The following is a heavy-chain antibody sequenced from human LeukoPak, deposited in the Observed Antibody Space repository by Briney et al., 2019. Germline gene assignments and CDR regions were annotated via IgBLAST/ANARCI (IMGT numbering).Heavy chain of an antibody. V-gene: IGHV3-23*01. Sequence: GGSLRLSCAGSGFIISSYAMSWVRQAPGKGLEWVSGISGSGGGTYYAASVKGRFTISRDNSKDTLFLQMNSLRADDTALYYCARWSGDYKFDYWGQGTLVTVSS. J-gene: IGHJ4*02. CDR3: ARWSGDYKFDY. CDR1: GFIISSYA. D-gene: IGHD3-3*01. CDR2: ISGSGGGT.